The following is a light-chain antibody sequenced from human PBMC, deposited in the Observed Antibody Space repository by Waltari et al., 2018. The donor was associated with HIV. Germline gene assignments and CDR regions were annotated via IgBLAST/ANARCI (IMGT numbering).Light chain of an antibody. J-gene: IGKJ1*01. CDR3: QQYNGWPRT. CDR2: GAS. CDR1: QNVITN. Sequence: EIVMTQSPATLSVSPGERVTLSCRASQNVITNLAWYQQKPGQAPSLLIYGASIRASGIPARFTGGGSGSDFTPTINSLQSEDCGLYYCQQYNGWPRTFGQGTKV. V-gene: IGKV3-15*01.